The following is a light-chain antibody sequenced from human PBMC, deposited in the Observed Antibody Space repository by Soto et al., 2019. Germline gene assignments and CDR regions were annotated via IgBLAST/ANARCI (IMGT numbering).Light chain of an antibody. V-gene: IGKV4-1*01. CDR1: QSVLYSSNSKNY. Sequence: DIVMTQSPESLAVSLGERATIKCNSSQSVLYSSNSKNYLAWHQQKPGQPPKMLIYWASTWKSGVPDRFSGSGSGTDFTLTISSLQAEDVAVYYCQQHYTTPWTFGQGTRVELK. CDR2: WAS. CDR3: QQHYTTPWT. J-gene: IGKJ1*01.